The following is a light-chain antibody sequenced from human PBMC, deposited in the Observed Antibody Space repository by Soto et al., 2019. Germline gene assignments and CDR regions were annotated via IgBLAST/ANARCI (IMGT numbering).Light chain of an antibody. Sequence: QAVGTQPASVSGSPGQSITISCTGTSSDVGGYNYVSWYQQHPGKAPKLMIYEVSNRPSGVSNRFSGSKSGNTASLTISGLQAEDEADYYCSSYTSSSTSYVFGTGTKVTVL. CDR3: SSYTSSSTSYV. CDR1: SSDVGGYNY. J-gene: IGLJ1*01. CDR2: EVS. V-gene: IGLV2-14*01.